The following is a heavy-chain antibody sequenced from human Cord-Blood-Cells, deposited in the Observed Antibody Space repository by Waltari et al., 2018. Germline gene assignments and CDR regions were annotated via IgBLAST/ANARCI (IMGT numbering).Heavy chain of an antibody. CDR2: ISYDGSNK. CDR3: ATHRGGAVAAEYFQH. Sequence: QVQLVESGGGVVQPGRSLRLYCASSGFTFSSYAMHWVREAPGKGLEWVAVISYDGSNKYYADSVKGRFTISRDNSKNTLYLQMNSLRAEDTAVYYCATHRGGAVAAEYFQHWGQGTLVTVSS. D-gene: IGHD6-19*01. J-gene: IGHJ1*01. V-gene: IGHV3-30*04. CDR1: GFTFSSYA.